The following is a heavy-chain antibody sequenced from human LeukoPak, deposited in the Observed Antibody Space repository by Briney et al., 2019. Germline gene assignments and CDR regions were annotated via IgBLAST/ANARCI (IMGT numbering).Heavy chain of an antibody. V-gene: IGHV4-38-2*02. Sequence: SETLSLTCTVSGGSISSGYYWGWIRQPPGKGLEWIGSIYHSGSTYYNPSLKSRVTISVDTSKNQFSLKLSSVTAADTAVYYCARVIHVDTAMATGVWFDPWGQGTLVTVSS. CDR3: ARVIHVDTAMATGVWFDP. CDR1: GGSISSGYY. J-gene: IGHJ5*02. D-gene: IGHD5-18*01. CDR2: IYHSGST.